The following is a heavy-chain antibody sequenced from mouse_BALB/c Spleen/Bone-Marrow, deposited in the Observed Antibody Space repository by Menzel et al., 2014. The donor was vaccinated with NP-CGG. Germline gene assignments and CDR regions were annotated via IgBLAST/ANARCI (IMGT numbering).Heavy chain of an antibody. CDR3: ARHGGYGNYFDY. Sequence: EVQGVESGGGLVKLGGSLKLSRAASGFTFSSYYMSWVRQTPEKSLELVAAINSNGGSTYYPDTVKGRFTISRDNAKNTLYLQMSSLKSEDTALYYCARHGGYGNYFDYWGQGTTLTVSS. D-gene: IGHD2-10*02. J-gene: IGHJ2*01. CDR1: GFTFSSYY. CDR2: INSNGGST. V-gene: IGHV5-6-2*01.